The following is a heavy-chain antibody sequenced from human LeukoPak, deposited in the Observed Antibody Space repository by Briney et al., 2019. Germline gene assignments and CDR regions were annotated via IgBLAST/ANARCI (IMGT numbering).Heavy chain of an antibody. CDR1: GFTFSSQA. Sequence: PGESLRLSCSASGFTFSSQAMSWVRQAPGKGLEWISYISSGGSSIYYADSVKGRFTISRDNAKNSLYLQMYSLRAEDTAVYYCARDFRGYDSRLHDYWGQGTLVTVSS. V-gene: IGHV3-48*03. D-gene: IGHD3-22*01. CDR2: ISSGGSSI. J-gene: IGHJ4*02. CDR3: ARDFRGYDSRLHDY.